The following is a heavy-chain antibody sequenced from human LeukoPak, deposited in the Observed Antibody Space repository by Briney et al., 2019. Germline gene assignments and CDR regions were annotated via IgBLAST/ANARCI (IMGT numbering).Heavy chain of an antibody. V-gene: IGHV1-18*04. CDR3: ARDRCSSTSCYLDY. D-gene: IGHD2-2*01. CDR2: ISAYNGNT. J-gene: IGHJ4*02. Sequence: RAPVKVSCKASGYTFTSYGISWVRQAPGQGLEWMGWISAYNGNTNYAQKLQGRVTMTTDTSTSTAYMELRSLRSDDTAVYYCARDRCSSTSCYLDYWGQGTLVTVSS. CDR1: GYTFTSYG.